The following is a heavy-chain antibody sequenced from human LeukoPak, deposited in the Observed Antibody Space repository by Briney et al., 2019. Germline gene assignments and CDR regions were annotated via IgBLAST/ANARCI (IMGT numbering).Heavy chain of an antibody. J-gene: IGHJ6*03. CDR2: IYHSGST. CDR3: ARAPSKVVPAAIPTYYYYYMDV. CDR1: GYSISSGYY. D-gene: IGHD2-2*02. Sequence: PSETLSLTCTVSGYSISSGYYWGWIRQPPGKGLEWIGSIYHSGSTYYNPSLKSRVTISVDTSKNQFSLRLRSVTAADTAVYYCARAPSKVVPAAIPTYYYYYMDVWGKGTTVTVSS. V-gene: IGHV4-38-2*02.